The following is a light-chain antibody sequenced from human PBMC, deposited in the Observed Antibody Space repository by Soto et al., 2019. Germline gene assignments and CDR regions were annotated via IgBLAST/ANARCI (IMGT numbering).Light chain of an antibody. J-gene: IGKJ5*01. Sequence: AIQLTQSPPSLSASVGDRVSITCRASQGISSALAWYQHKPGKAPKILIYDASSLQSGVPSRFSGSESGTECTLTISSLQPEDFATYYCQQLNTYPFTFGHGTRLEIK. CDR2: DAS. V-gene: IGKV1-13*02. CDR3: QQLNTYPFT. CDR1: QGISSA.